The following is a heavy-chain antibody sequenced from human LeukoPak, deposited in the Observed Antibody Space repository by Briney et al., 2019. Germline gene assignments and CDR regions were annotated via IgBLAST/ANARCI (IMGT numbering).Heavy chain of an antibody. CDR1: GFTFSSYA. J-gene: IGHJ4*02. D-gene: IGHD4-17*01. Sequence: PGGSLRLSCAVSGFTFSSYAMSWVRQAPGKGLDWVSVISSGGGSTYYSDSVKGRFTISRDNSKNTLFLQMNSLRAEDSAVYYCAKARGPTVTTSFDYRGLGTLVTV. CDR2: ISSGGGST. CDR3: AKARGPTVTTSFDY. V-gene: IGHV3-23*01.